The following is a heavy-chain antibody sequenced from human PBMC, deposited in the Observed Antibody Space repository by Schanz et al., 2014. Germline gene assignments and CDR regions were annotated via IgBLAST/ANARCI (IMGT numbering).Heavy chain of an antibody. D-gene: IGHD5-18*01. J-gene: IGHJ6*02. CDR2: ITAYNGDT. V-gene: IGHV1-18*01. Sequence: QVQLVQSGAEVKKPGASVKVSCKTSGYTFSSYGITWVRQAPGQGLEWMGWITAYNGDTNYALKLQGRVTITADKSTSTASMELSSLRSEDTAVYYCARGPSQGYSYGHNIGAYYYGMDVWGQGTTVTVSS. CDR1: GYTFSSYG. CDR3: ARGPSQGYSYGHNIGAYYYGMDV.